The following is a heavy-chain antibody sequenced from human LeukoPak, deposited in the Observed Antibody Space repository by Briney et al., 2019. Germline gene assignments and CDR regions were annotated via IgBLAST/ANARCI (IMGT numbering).Heavy chain of an antibody. J-gene: IGHJ6*02. CDR3: ARGTMVRGVKVGMDV. CDR2: INPNSGGT. Sequence: ASVKVSCKASGYTFTGYYMSWVRQAPGQGLEWMGWINPNSGGTNYAQKFQGRVTMTRDTSISTAYMELSRLRSDDTAVYYCARGTMVRGVKVGMDVWGQGTTVTVSS. CDR1: GYTFTGYY. D-gene: IGHD3-10*01. V-gene: IGHV1-2*02.